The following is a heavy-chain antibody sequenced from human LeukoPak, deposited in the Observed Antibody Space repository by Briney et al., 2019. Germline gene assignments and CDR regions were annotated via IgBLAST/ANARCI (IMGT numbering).Heavy chain of an antibody. CDR3: ARAQYSSSCDL. D-gene: IGHD6-13*01. CDR2: INHSGST. V-gene: IGHV4-34*01. J-gene: IGHJ5*02. CDR1: GGSFSGYY. Sequence: SETLSLTCAVYGGSFSGYYWSWIRQPPGKGLEWIGEINHSGSTNYNPSLKSRVTISVDTSKNRFSLKLSSVTAADTAVYYCARAQYSSSCDLWGQGTLVTVSS.